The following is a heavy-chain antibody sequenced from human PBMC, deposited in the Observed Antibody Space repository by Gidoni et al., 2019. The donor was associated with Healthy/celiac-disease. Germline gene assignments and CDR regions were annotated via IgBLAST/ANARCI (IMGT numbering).Heavy chain of an antibody. J-gene: IGHJ3*02. CDR3: AKRDFWSGYRPRAFDI. CDR1: GFTFDVYA. D-gene: IGHD3-3*01. CDR2: ISRNSGSI. V-gene: IGHV3-9*01. Sequence: EVQLVESGGGLVQPGRSLRLSCSASGFTFDVYAMHWVRQAPGKGLEWVSGISRNSGSIGYADAVKGRFTISRDNAKNSLYLQMNSLRAEDTALYYCAKRDFWSGYRPRAFDIWGQGTMVTVSS.